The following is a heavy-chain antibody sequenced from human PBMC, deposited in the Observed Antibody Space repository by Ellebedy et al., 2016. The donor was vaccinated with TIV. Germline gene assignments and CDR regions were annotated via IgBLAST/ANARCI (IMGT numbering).Heavy chain of an antibody. Sequence: GESLKISCAASGFTFSSFSMNWVRQAPGKGLEWLSYITGTADTVTYANSVKDRVTISRDNAKNSLYLQMNSLRVEDTAIYYCARDDLNVDTAMVTGSYWYFDLWGRGTLVTVSS. CDR3: ARDDLNVDTAMVTGSYWYFDL. V-gene: IGHV3-48*04. CDR2: ITGTADTV. CDR1: GFTFSSFS. D-gene: IGHD5-18*01. J-gene: IGHJ2*01.